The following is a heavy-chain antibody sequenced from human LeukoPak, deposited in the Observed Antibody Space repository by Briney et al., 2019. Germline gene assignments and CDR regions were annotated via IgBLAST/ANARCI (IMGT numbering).Heavy chain of an antibody. CDR2: IYYSGST. CDR3: ARIPPYYYDSSGIVAFDI. J-gene: IGHJ3*02. D-gene: IGHD3-22*01. CDR1: GYSIGNGYF. V-gene: IGHV4-38-2*02. Sequence: PSETLSLTCTVSGYSIGNGYFWGWIRQPPGKGLEWIGSIYYSGSTYYNPSLKSRVTISVDTSKNQFSLKLSSVTAADTAVYYCARIPPYYYDSSGIVAFDIWGQGTMVTVSS.